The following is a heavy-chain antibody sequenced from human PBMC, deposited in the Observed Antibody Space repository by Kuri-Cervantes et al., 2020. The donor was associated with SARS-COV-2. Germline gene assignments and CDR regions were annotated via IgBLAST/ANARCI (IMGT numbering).Heavy chain of an antibody. Sequence: ASVKVSCKASGYTFTGYYMHWVRQAPGQGLEWMGWINPNSGGTNYAQKFQGWVTMTSDTSISTAYMELSRLRSDDTAVYYCARASVRGIIITYHSYGMDVWGQGTTVTVSS. CDR2: INPNSGGT. CDR3: ARASVRGIIITYHSYGMDV. CDR1: GYTFTGYY. V-gene: IGHV1-2*04. D-gene: IGHD3-10*01. J-gene: IGHJ6*02.